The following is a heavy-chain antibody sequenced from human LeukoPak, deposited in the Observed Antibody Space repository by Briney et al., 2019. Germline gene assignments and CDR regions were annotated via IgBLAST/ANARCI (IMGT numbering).Heavy chain of an antibody. CDR2: ISGSGGST. CDR3: ARKVWELHFDY. D-gene: IGHD1-26*01. J-gene: IGHJ4*02. Sequence: PGGSLRLSCAASGFTFDDYAMHWVRQAPGKGLEWVSAISGSGGSTYYADSVKGRFTISRDNSKNTLYLQMNSLRAEDTAVYYCARKVWELHFDYWGQGTLVTVSS. CDR1: GFTFDDYA. V-gene: IGHV3-23*01.